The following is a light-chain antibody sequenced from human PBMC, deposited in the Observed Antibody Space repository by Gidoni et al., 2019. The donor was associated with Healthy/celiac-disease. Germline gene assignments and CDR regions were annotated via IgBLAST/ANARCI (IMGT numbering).Light chain of an antibody. J-gene: IGKJ1*01. Sequence: ILMTQSPATLSVSPGDRATLTCRASQSVSSNLAWYQQKPGQAPRLLIYGASTRATGIPARFSGRGSGREVTLTISSLQSEDFAVYYCQQYNNWPRTFGQGTKVEIK. CDR1: QSVSSN. V-gene: IGKV3-15*01. CDR2: GAS. CDR3: QQYNNWPRT.